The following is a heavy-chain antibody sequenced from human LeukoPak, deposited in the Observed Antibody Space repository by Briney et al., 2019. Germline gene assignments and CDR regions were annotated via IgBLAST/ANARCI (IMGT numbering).Heavy chain of an antibody. Sequence: ASVKVSCKASGYTFTSYAMNWVRQAPGQGLEWMGWISTITGNPTYAQGFTGRFVFSLDTSVSAAYLQISSLKAEDTAVYYCARDRIAAAGPTLFDPWGQGTLVTVSS. CDR1: GYTFTSYA. V-gene: IGHV7-4-1*02. CDR3: ARDRIAAAGPTLFDP. CDR2: ISTITGNP. J-gene: IGHJ5*02. D-gene: IGHD6-13*01.